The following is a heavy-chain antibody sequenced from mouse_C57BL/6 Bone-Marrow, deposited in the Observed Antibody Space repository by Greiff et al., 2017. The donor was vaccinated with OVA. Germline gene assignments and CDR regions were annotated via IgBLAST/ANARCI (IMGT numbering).Heavy chain of an antibody. V-gene: IGHV1-76*01. CDR1: GYTFTDYY. CDR2: IYPGSGNT. D-gene: IGHD1-1*01. J-gene: IGHJ1*03. Sequence: QVQLQQSGAELVRPGASVKLSCKASGYTFTDYYINWVKQRPGQGLEWIARIYPGSGNTYYNEKFKGKATLTAEKSSSTAYMQLSSLTSEDSAVYFCARPNYGSKYFDVWGTGTTVTVSS. CDR3: ARPNYGSKYFDV.